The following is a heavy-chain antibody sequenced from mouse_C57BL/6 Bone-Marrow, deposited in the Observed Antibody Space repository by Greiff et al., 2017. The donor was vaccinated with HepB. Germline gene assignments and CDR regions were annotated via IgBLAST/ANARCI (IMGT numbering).Heavy chain of an antibody. Sequence: EVQRVESGGGLVKPGGSLKLSCAASGFTFSSYAMSWVRQTPEKRLEWVATISDGGSYTYYPDNVKGRFTISRDNAKNNLYLQMSHLKSEDTAMYYCARARGSGRDPFAYWGQGSLVTVSA. CDR1: GFTFSSYA. V-gene: IGHV5-4*01. D-gene: IGHD3-1*01. CDR2: ISDGGSYT. CDR3: ARARGSGRDPFAY. J-gene: IGHJ3*01.